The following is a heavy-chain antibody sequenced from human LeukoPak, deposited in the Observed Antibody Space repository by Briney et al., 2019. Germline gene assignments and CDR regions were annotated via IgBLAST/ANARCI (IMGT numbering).Heavy chain of an antibody. CDR1: GGSISSYY. V-gene: IGHV4-59*08. CDR2: IYYSGST. D-gene: IGHD1-14*01. J-gene: IGHJ4*02. CDR3: ARALYNWNHEAYFDY. Sequence: PSETLSLTCTVSGGSISSYYWSWIRQPPGKGLEWIGYIYYSGSTNYNPSLKSRVTISVDTSKNQFSLKLSSVTAADTAVYYCARALYNWNHEAYFDYWGQGTLVTVSS.